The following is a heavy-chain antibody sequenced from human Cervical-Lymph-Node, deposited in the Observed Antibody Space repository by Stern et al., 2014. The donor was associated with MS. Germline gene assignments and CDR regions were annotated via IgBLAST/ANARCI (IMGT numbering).Heavy chain of an antibody. J-gene: IGHJ4*02. CDR1: GYTFTTYG. CDR3: ARVFGDFDY. Sequence: VQLVESGSEVRKPGASVTVSCTTSGYTFTTYGLSWVRQAPGQGPEWMGWISPFSGKTDYARSLQDRVTMTTNTSTSTVYLEVRSLTSEDTAVYYCARVFGDFDYWGQGTLVTGSS. D-gene: IGHD3-10*02. V-gene: IGHV1-18*01. CDR2: ISPFSGKT.